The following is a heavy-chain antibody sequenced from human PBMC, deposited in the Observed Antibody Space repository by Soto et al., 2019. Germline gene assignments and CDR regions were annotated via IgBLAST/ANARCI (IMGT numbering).Heavy chain of an antibody. CDR2: ISGSGGST. Sequence: GGSLRLSCAASGFTFSSYAMSWVRQAPGKGLEWVSAISGSGGSTYYADSVKGRFTISRDNSKNTLYLQMNSLRAEDTAVYYCAKDRAVVPAANGYYFDYWGQGTLVTVSS. V-gene: IGHV3-23*01. D-gene: IGHD2-2*01. CDR1: GFTFSSYA. CDR3: AKDRAVVPAANGYYFDY. J-gene: IGHJ4*02.